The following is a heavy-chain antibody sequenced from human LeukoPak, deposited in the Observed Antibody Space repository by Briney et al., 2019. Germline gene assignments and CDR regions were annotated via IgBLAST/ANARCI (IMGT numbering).Heavy chain of an antibody. D-gene: IGHD3-22*01. V-gene: IGHV3-9*03. J-gene: IGHJ4*02. CDR3: AKDNYYDSSGYIDY. Sequence: PGGSLRLSCAAYGFTFDVYAMRWVRPAPGKGLEWVSGISWNSGSIGYADSVKGRFTISRDNAKNSLYLQMNSLRAEDMALYYCAKDNYYDSSGYIDYWGQGTLVTVSS. CDR1: GFTFDVYA. CDR2: ISWNSGSI.